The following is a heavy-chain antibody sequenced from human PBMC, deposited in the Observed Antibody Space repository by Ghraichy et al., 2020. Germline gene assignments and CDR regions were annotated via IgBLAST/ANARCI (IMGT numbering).Heavy chain of an antibody. Sequence: ESLNISCAVSGGSISSSNWWSWVHQPPGKGLEWIGEIYHSGSTNYNPSLKSRVTISVDKSKNQFSLKLSSVTAADTAVYYCARDLRADVLRFLEWSTEYGMDVWGQGTTVTVSS. J-gene: IGHJ6*02. CDR2: IYHSGST. CDR3: ARDLRADVLRFLEWSTEYGMDV. D-gene: IGHD3-3*01. V-gene: IGHV4-4*02. CDR1: GGSISSSNW.